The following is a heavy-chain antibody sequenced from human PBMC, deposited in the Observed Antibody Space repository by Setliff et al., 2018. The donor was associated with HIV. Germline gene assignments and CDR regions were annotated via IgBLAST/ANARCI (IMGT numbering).Heavy chain of an antibody. Sequence: PSETLSLTCTVSSGSISSYYWIWIRQPPGKGLEWIGLIFYSGSTNHNPSLKSRVTISVDTSKNQFSLKLSSVTAADTAVYYCARGKWLVQNFYSYYMDVWGKGTTVTVSS. CDR3: ARGKWLVQNFYSYYMDV. D-gene: IGHD6-19*01. CDR1: SGSISSYY. CDR2: IFYSGST. J-gene: IGHJ6*03. V-gene: IGHV4-59*01.